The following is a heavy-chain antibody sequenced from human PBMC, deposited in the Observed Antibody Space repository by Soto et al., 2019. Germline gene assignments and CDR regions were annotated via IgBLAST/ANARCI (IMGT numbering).Heavy chain of an antibody. CDR1: GGTFSSYA. J-gene: IGHJ6*02. V-gene: IGHV1-69*13. D-gene: IGHD1-26*01. CDR3: ARSLVRWELLGSTNEDYYGMDV. CDR2: IIPIFGTA. Sequence: ASVKVSCKASGGTFSSYAISWVRQAPGQGLEWMGGIIPIFGTANYAQKFQGRVTITADESTSTAYMELSSLRSEDTAVYYCARSLVRWELLGSTNEDYYGMDVWGQGTTVTVSS.